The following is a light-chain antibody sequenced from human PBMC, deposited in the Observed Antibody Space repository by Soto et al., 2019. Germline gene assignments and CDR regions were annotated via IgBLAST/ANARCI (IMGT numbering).Light chain of an antibody. CDR2: GAS. J-gene: IGKJ5*01. CDR3: QQYGSSIT. Sequence: EIVLTQSPGTLSLSPGERATLSCRASQNFPSSWLAWYQQRPGQAPRLLIYGASRRGTGIPDRFSGSGSGADFTLTITRLEPEDFAVYYCQQYGSSITFGQGTRLEI. CDR1: QNFPSSW. V-gene: IGKV3-20*01.